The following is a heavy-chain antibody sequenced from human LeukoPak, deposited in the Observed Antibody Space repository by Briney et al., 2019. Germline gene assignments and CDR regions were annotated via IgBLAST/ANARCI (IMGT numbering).Heavy chain of an antibody. D-gene: IGHD6-19*01. V-gene: IGHV1-46*01. Sequence: ASVKVSCKASGYTFTSYYMHWVRQAPGQGLEWMGLINPTGGSTGYAQKFQGRVTMTRDTSISTAYMELSRLRSDDTAVYYCARELAVAGTVGLYYMDVWGKGTTVTVSS. J-gene: IGHJ6*03. CDR3: ARELAVAGTVGLYYMDV. CDR2: INPTGGST. CDR1: GYTFTSYY.